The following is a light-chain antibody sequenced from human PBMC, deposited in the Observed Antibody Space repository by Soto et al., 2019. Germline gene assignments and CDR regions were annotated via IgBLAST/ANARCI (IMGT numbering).Light chain of an antibody. CDR2: DVS. Sequence: QSALTQPASVSGSPGKSITISCTGTSSDVGGYNYVSWYQQHPGKAPKLMIYDVSNRPSGVSNRFSGSKSGNTASLTISGLQAEDEADYYCSSYTSSSTLLYVFGTGNKVTVL. V-gene: IGLV2-14*01. J-gene: IGLJ1*01. CDR1: SSDVGGYNY. CDR3: SSYTSSSTLLYV.